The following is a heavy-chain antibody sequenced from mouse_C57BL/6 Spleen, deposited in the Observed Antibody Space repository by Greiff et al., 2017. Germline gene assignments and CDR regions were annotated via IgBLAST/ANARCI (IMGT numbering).Heavy chain of an antibody. CDR3: ARRTLTGAFDY. CDR2: ISSGGSYT. CDR1: GFTFSSYG. D-gene: IGHD1-3*01. V-gene: IGHV5-6*02. Sequence: EVKLVESGGDLVKPGGSLKLSCAASGFTFSSYGMSWVRQTPDKRLEWVATISSGGSYTYYPDSVKGRFTISRDNAKNTLYLQMSSLKSEDPAMYYCARRTLTGAFDYWGQGTTLTVSS. J-gene: IGHJ2*01.